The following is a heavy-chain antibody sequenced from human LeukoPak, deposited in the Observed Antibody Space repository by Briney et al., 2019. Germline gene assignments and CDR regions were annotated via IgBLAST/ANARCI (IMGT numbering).Heavy chain of an antibody. D-gene: IGHD3-3*01. CDR2: IIPIFGTA. J-gene: IGHJ6*03. CDR1: GGTFSSYA. Sequence: ASVKVSCKASGGTFSSYAISWVRQAPGQGLEWMGGIIPIFGTANYAQKFQGRVTITTDESTSTAYMELGSLRSEDTAVYYCARGRYYDFWSGPKHYYYYYMDVWGKGTTVTVSS. V-gene: IGHV1-69*05. CDR3: ARGRYYDFWSGPKHYYYYYMDV.